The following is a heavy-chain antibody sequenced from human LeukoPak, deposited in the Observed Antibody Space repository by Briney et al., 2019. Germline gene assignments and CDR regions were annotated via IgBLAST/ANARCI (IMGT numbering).Heavy chain of an antibody. CDR1: GFTFSSYS. D-gene: IGHD3-10*02. J-gene: IGHJ6*04. CDR3: AALGITMIGGV. CDR2: ISSSSSYI. Sequence: GGSLRLSCAASGFTFSSYSMNWVRQAPGKGLEWDSSISSSSSYIYYADSVKGRFTISRDNAKNSLYLQMNSLRAEDTAVYYCAALGITMIGGVWGKGTTVTISS. V-gene: IGHV3-21*01.